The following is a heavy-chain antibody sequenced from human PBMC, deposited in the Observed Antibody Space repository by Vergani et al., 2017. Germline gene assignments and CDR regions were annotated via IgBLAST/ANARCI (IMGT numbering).Heavy chain of an antibody. V-gene: IGHV4-34*01. Sequence: QVQLQQWGAGLLKPSETLSLTCAVYGGSFSGYYWSWIRQPPGKGPEWIGEINHSGSTNYNPSLKSRVTISVDTSKNQFSLKLSSVTAADTAVYYCARVGGDSRLFHPWGQGTLVTVSS. D-gene: IGHD6-13*01. CDR2: INHSGST. CDR3: ARVGGDSRLFHP. CDR1: GGSFSGYY. J-gene: IGHJ5*02.